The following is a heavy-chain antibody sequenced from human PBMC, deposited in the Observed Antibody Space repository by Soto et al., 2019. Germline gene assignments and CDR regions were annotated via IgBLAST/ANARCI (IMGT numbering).Heavy chain of an antibody. CDR1: GFTFTTYW. V-gene: IGHV3-74*01. Sequence: GGSLRLSCAASGFTFTTYWMHWVRQAPGKGLVWVSHINSDGTSTNYADSVKGRFTISRDNAKNTLYLQMNSLRAEDTAVYYCARDAEQWLGGIDYWGQGTLVTVSS. CDR3: ARDAEQWLGGIDY. CDR2: INSDGTST. J-gene: IGHJ4*02. D-gene: IGHD6-19*01.